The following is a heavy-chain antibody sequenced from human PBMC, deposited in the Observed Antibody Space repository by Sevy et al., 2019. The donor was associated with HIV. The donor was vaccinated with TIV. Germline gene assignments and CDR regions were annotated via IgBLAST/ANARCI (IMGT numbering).Heavy chain of an antibody. J-gene: IGHJ4*02. CDR3: ATEYSYDY. D-gene: IGHD4-4*01. Sequence: ASVKVSCKASGHTFSDYYIQWVRQAPGQGLEWMGWINSNSGAISYAQKFQDRVTMTSDTSISTVYMELSRLRSDDTAVYYCATEYSYDYWGQGPLVTVSS. CDR1: GHTFSDYY. V-gene: IGHV1-2*02. CDR2: INSNSGAI.